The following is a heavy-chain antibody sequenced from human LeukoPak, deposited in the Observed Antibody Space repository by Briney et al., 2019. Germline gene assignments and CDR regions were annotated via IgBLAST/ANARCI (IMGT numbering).Heavy chain of an antibody. D-gene: IGHD5-24*01. CDR2: INAGNGNT. V-gene: IGHV1-3*01. J-gene: IGHJ4*02. Sequence: ASVKVSCKASGGTFSSYAISWVRQTPGQRLEWMGWINAGNGNTKYSQKFQGRVTITRDTSASTAYMELSSLRSEDTAVYYCARGDGYNLDYWGQGTLVAVSS. CDR1: GGTFSSYA. CDR3: ARGDGYNLDY.